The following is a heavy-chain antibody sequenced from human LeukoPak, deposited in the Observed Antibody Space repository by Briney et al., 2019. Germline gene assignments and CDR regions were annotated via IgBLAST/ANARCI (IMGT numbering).Heavy chain of an antibody. CDR2: IYTSGST. V-gene: IGHV4-4*07. D-gene: IGHD3-10*01. CDR1: GGSISSYY. CDR3: ARTGSGSPYYYYYYMDV. J-gene: IGHJ6*03. Sequence: SETLSLTCTVSGGSISSYYWSWIRQPAGKGLEWIGRIYTSGSTNYNPSLKSRVTMSVDTSKNQSSLKLSSVTAADTAVYYCARTGSGSPYYYYYYMDVWGKGTTVTISS.